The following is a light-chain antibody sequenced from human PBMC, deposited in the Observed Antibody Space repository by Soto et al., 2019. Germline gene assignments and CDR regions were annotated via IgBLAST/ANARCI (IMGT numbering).Light chain of an antibody. CDR2: EVS. CDR3: SSYTSSSRNV. CDR1: SSDVGGYNY. J-gene: IGLJ1*01. V-gene: IGLV2-14*01. Sequence: SALTQPASVSGSPGQSITISCTGTSSDVGGYNYVSWYQQHPGKAPKLMIYEVSNRPSGVSNRFSGSKSGNTASLTIPGLQAEDEADYYCSSYTSSSRNVFGTGTKVTVL.